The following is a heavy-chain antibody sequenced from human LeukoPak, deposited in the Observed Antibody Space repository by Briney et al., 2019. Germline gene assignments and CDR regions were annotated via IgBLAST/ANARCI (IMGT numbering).Heavy chain of an antibody. CDR2: IYYSGST. CDR3: ARLRLFNTVDY. CDR1: GGSISSYY. Sequence: SETLSLTCTVSGGSISSYYWSWIRQPPGKGLEWIGYIYYSGSTNYSPSLKSRVTISVDTSKNQFSLKLSSVTAADTAVYYCARLRLFNTVDYWGQGTLVTVSS. J-gene: IGHJ4*02. V-gene: IGHV4-59*08.